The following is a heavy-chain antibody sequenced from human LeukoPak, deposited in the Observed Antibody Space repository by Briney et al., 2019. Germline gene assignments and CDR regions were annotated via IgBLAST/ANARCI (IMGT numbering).Heavy chain of an antibody. V-gene: IGHV3-48*03. CDR3: ATSDWYFKGAFDI. Sequence: GGSLRLSCAASGFTFSSYEMNWVRQAPGKGLEWVSYISGGGTTIFYADSVKGRFTISRDNANNSLYLQMDSLRAEDTAVYYCATSDWYFKGAFDIWGQGTMVTVSS. J-gene: IGHJ3*02. D-gene: IGHD6-19*01. CDR1: GFTFSSYE. CDR2: ISGGGTTI.